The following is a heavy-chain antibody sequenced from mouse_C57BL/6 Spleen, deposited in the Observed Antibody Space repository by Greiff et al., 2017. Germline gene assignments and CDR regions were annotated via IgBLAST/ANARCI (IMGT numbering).Heavy chain of an antibody. J-gene: IGHJ1*03. CDR3: ARPYYAGSSYRYFDF. CDR2: ISGAGGNT. CDR1: GFTFSSYT. D-gene: IGHD1-1*01. Sequence: EVPLVESGGGLVKPGGSLKLSCAASGFTFSSYTMSWVRQTPEKRLEWVANISGAGGNTYYPYSVKGCVTFSRDTAKNTLYLQMNSLRSEDTALYYYARPYYAGSSYRYFDFWGTGTTVTVSS. V-gene: IGHV5-9*01.